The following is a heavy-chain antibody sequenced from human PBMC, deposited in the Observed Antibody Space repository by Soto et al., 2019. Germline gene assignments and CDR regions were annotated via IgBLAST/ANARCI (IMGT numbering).Heavy chain of an antibody. Sequence: GGALRLSCAASGFTFSSYAMSWVRQAPGKGLEWVSAISGSGGSTYNADSVKGRFTISRDNSKNTLYLQMNSLRAEDTAVYYCARVSTRSGSYVPWPDYWGQGTLVTVSS. J-gene: IGHJ4*02. D-gene: IGHD1-26*01. CDR1: GFTFSSYA. CDR3: ARVSTRSGSYVPWPDY. CDR2: ISGSGGST. V-gene: IGHV3-23*01.